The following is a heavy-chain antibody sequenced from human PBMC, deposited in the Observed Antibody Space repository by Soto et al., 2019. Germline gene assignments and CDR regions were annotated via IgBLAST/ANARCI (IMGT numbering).Heavy chain of an antibody. CDR2: ISISSSTI. Sequence: PGGSLRLSCAASGFTFSTYTMNWVRQAPGKGLEWVSDISISSSTIYYADSVKGRFTISRDNAKNSLYLQMNSLRAEDTAVYYCARGPRAMVRGVINYYYGMDVWGQGTTVTVSS. J-gene: IGHJ6*02. V-gene: IGHV3-48*01. CDR3: ARGPRAMVRGVINYYYGMDV. CDR1: GFTFSTYT. D-gene: IGHD3-10*01.